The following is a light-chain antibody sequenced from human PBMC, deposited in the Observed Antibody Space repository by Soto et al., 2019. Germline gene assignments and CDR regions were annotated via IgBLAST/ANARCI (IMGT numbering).Light chain of an antibody. V-gene: IGKV3-20*01. CDR3: QQYGSWT. CDR1: QSVSSSY. Sequence: EIVLTQSPGTPSLSPGEKATLSCRASQSVSSSYLAWYQQKPGQAPRLLIYGASSRATGIPDRFSGSGSGTDFTLTISRLEPEDFAVYYCQQYGSWTFGQGTKV. J-gene: IGKJ1*01. CDR2: GAS.